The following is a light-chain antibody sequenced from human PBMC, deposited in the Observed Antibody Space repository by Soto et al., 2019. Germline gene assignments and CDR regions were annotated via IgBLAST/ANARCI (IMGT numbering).Light chain of an antibody. V-gene: IGLV1-40*01. CDR3: QSYDSSLSGWV. CDR2: GNS. J-gene: IGLJ3*02. CDR1: SSNIGAGYD. Sequence: QSVLTQPPSVSGAPGQRVTISCTGSSSNIGAGYDVHWYQQLPGTAPKLLIYGNSNRPAGVPDRFSGSNSGTSASLAITGLRAEDDADYYCQSYDSSLSGWVFGGGTKLTVL.